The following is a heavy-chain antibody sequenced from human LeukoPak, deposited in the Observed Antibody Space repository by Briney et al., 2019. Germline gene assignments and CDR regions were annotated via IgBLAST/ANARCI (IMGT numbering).Heavy chain of an antibody. D-gene: IGHD1-26*01. CDR2: IYYSGST. J-gene: IGHJ6*03. Sequence: SETLSLTCSVSGDSIGTYWWTWIRQPPGKGLEWIGYIYYSGSTNYNPSLKSRVTISVDTSKNQFSLKLSSVTAADTAVYYCARLYSGSYYYYYYMDVWGKGTTVTISS. CDR1: GDSIGTYW. CDR3: ARLYSGSYYYYYYMDV. V-gene: IGHV4-59*01.